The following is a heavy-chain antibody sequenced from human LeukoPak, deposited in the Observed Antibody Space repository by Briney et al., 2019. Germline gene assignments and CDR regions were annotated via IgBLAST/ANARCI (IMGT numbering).Heavy chain of an antibody. CDR2: IYHSGST. Sequence: SETLSLTCTVSGGSISSGYYWGWIRQPPGKGLEWIGSIYHSGSTYYNPSLKSRVTISVDTSKNQFSLKLSSVTAADTAVYYCAKSPSNWFDPWGQGSLVTVSS. V-gene: IGHV4-38-2*02. J-gene: IGHJ5*02. CDR1: GGSISSGYY. CDR3: AKSPSNWFDP.